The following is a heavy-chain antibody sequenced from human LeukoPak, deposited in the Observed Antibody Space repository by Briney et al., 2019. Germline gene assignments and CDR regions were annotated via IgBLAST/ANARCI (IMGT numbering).Heavy chain of an antibody. CDR2: IWYDGSNK. Sequence: PGGSLRLSCAASGFTFSSYGMHWVRQAPGKGLEWVAVIWYDGSNKYYADSVKGRFTISRDNSKNTLYLQMNSLRAEDTAVYYCARDANVVVPAAKGYWGQGTLVTVSS. CDR3: ARDANVVVPAAKGY. J-gene: IGHJ4*02. D-gene: IGHD2-2*01. V-gene: IGHV3-33*01. CDR1: GFTFSSYG.